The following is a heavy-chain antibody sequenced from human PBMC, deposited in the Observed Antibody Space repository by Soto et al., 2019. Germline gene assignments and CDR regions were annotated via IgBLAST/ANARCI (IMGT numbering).Heavy chain of an antibody. J-gene: IGHJ1*01. CDR2: ISYDGSNK. CDR1: GFTFSSYA. Sequence: QVQLVESGGGVVQPGRSLRLSCAASGFTFSSYAMHWVRQAPGKGLEWVAVISYDGSNKYYADSVKGRFTISRDNSNNTLYLQMNSLRAEDTAVYYCARDYGGNSARRGYFQHWGQGTLVTVSS. V-gene: IGHV3-30-3*01. D-gene: IGHD4-17*01. CDR3: ARDYGGNSARRGYFQH.